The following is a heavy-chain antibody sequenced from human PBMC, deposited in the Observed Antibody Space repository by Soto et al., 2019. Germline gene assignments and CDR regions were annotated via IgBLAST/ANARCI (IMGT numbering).Heavy chain of an antibody. J-gene: IGHJ4*02. V-gene: IGHV1-24*01. D-gene: IGHD5-18*01. CDR2: FDPEDGET. CDR1: GYTLTELS. Sequence: ASVKVSCKVSGYTLTELSMHWVRQAPGKGLEWMGGFDPEDGETIYAQKFQGRVTMTEDTSTDTDYMELSSLRSEDTAVYYCATSSGYSYGYYFDYWGQGTLVTVSS. CDR3: ATSSGYSYGYYFDY.